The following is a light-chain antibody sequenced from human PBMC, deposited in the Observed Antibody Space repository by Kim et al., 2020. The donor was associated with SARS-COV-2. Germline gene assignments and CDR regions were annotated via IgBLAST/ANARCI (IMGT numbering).Light chain of an antibody. CDR2: DVR. CDR3: SSYTSSSTLV. CDR1: SSDVGGYNY. J-gene: IGLJ2*01. Sequence: GQSVTIGCAGNSSDVGGYNYVSCYQQHPGKAPKIMIYDVRNRPSGVSNRLSGSKSGNTACLTISGLQAEGEAGYYCSSYTSSSTLVFGGGTQLTVL. V-gene: IGLV2-14*03.